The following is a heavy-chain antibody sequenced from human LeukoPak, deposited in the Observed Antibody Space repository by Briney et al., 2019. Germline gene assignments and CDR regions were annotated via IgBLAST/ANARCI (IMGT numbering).Heavy chain of an antibody. CDR3: ARDGALTTRGDYLRVLLWFGGKSATFDY. V-gene: IGHV3-7*01. Sequence: GGSLRLSCAASGFTFSSYWMSWVRQAPGKGLEWVANIKQDGSEKYYVDSVKGRFTISRDNAKNSLYLQMNSLRAEDTAVYYCARDGALTTRGDYLRVLLWFGGKSATFDYWGQGTLVTVSS. J-gene: IGHJ4*02. D-gene: IGHD3-10*01. CDR2: IKQDGSEK. CDR1: GFTFSSYW.